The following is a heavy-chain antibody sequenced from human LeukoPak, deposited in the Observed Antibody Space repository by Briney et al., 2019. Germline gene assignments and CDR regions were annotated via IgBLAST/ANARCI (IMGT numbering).Heavy chain of an antibody. CDR1: GFTFSSYW. J-gene: IGHJ4*02. D-gene: IGHD3-9*01. CDR2: IKQDGSEK. CDR3: ARDFSGDYYDILTGKYYFDY. Sequence: PGGSLRLSCAASGFTFSSYWMSWVRQAPGKGLEWVANIKQDGSEKYYVDSVKGRFTISRDNAKNSLYLQMNSLRAEDTAVYYCARDFSGDYYDILTGKYYFDYWGQGTLVTVSS. V-gene: IGHV3-7*04.